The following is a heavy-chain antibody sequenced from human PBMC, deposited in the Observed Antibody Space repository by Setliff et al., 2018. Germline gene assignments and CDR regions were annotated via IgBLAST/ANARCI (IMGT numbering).Heavy chain of an antibody. V-gene: IGHV4-30-4*08. CDR1: GGSISSGDYY. Sequence: SETLSLTCTVSGGSISSGDYYWGWIRQPPGKGLEWIGYIYYSGSTYYNPSLKSRVTISVDTSKNQFSLKLSSVTAADTAVYYCARGVWFGELLQAFDIWGQGTMVTVSS. CDR3: ARGVWFGELLQAFDI. J-gene: IGHJ3*02. CDR2: IYYSGST. D-gene: IGHD3-10*01.